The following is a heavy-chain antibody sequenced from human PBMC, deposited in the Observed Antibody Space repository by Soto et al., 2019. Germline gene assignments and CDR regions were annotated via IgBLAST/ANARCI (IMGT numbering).Heavy chain of an antibody. CDR1: GYSFTSYW. CDR2: IDPSDSYT. CDR3: ASLDTAIAYYYGMDV. Sequence: PGESLKISCKGSGYSFTSYWISWVRQMPGKGLEWMGRIDPSDSYTNYSPSFQGHVTISADKSISTAYLQWSSLKASDTAMYYCASLDTAIAYYYGMDVWGQGTTVTVSS. V-gene: IGHV5-10-1*01. J-gene: IGHJ6*02. D-gene: IGHD5-18*01.